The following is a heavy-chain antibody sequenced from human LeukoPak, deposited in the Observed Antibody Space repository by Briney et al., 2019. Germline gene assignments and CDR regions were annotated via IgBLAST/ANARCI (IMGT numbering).Heavy chain of an antibody. D-gene: IGHD2-15*01. Sequence: SQTLSLTCAISGDSVSTNSVAWNWIRQSPSRGLEWLGRTYYRSKWNNDYAVSVKSRITINPDTSKNQFSLQLNSVTPDDTALYCCARGKYSGFDLWCQGTMVTVSS. J-gene: IGHJ3*01. CDR3: ARGKYSGFDL. V-gene: IGHV6-1*01. CDR1: GDSVSTNSVA. CDR2: TYYRSKWNN.